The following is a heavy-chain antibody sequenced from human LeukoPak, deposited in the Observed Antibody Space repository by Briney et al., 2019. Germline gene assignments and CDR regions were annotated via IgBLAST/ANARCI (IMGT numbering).Heavy chain of an antibody. Sequence: PGGSLRLSCAASGFIFSNHAMAWVRQTPGKGLEWVSAISGSGLRTNYADSARGRFTISRDNSKNTVDLQVDSLRAEDTAIYYCARGWMVKYYFDYWGQGTLLTVSS. D-gene: IGHD6-19*01. V-gene: IGHV3-23*01. CDR1: GFIFSNHA. J-gene: IGHJ4*02. CDR3: ARGWMVKYYFDY. CDR2: ISGSGLRT.